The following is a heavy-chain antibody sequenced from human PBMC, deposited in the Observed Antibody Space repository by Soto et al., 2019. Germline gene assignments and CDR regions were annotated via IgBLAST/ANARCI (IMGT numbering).Heavy chain of an antibody. CDR2: ISSSGSTI. CDR1: GFTFSSYE. D-gene: IGHD4-17*01. CDR3: ARGPTTVTLYSWFDP. Sequence: EVQLVESGGGLVQPGGSLRLSCAASGFTFSSYEMNWVRQAPGKGLEWVSYISSSGSTIYYADSVKGRFTISRDNAKNSLYLQMNSLRAEDTAVYYCARGPTTVTLYSWFDPWGQGTLVTVSS. V-gene: IGHV3-48*03. J-gene: IGHJ5*02.